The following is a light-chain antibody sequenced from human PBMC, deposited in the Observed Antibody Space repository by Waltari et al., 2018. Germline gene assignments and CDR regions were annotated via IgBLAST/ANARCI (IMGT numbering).Light chain of an antibody. Sequence: AIQMTQSPSSLSASVGDRVTITCRTSQGIRNDLGWYQQKPGKAPKLLISDASSLQSGVPSRFSVSGSGTDFTLTISSLQPEDFATYYCLQDHNYPLTFGPGTKVDVK. CDR1: QGIRND. V-gene: IGKV1-6*01. CDR2: DAS. J-gene: IGKJ3*01. CDR3: LQDHNYPLT.